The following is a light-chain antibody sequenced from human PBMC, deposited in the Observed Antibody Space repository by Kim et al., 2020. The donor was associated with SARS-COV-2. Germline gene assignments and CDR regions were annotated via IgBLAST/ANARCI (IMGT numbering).Light chain of an antibody. CDR3: QSYDSSLSGWV. CDR1: SSNIGAGFD. V-gene: IGLV1-40*01. CDR2: GNT. J-gene: IGLJ3*02. Sequence: QRVTISCTGSSSNIGAGFDVHWYRQLPGTAPKLLIYGNTNRPSGVPDRFSGSKSGTSASLAITGLQAEDEADYYCQSYDSSLSGWVFGGGTQLTVL.